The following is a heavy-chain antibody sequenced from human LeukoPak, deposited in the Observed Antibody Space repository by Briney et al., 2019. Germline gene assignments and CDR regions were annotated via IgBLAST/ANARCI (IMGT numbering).Heavy chain of an antibody. D-gene: IGHD5-18*01. J-gene: IGHJ4*02. CDR2: INPNSGGT. Sequence: ASVKVSCKASGYTFTGYYMHWVRQAPGQGLEWMGRINPNSGGTNYAQKFQGRDTTTRDTSISTAYMELSRLRSGDTAVYYCARESYGLSLNYWGQGTLVTVSS. CDR1: GYTFTGYY. V-gene: IGHV1-2*06. CDR3: ARESYGLSLNY.